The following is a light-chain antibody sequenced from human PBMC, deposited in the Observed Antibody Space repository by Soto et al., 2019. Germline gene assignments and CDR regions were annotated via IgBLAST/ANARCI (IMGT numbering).Light chain of an antibody. CDR2: GAS. V-gene: IGKV3-20*01. Sequence: EIMMTQSPVTLSVSPGERATLSCRASQSVNSNLAWYQQKPGQAPRLLIYGASTRATGIPASFSGSGSGTDFTLTISRLEPEDFAVYYCQQYGSSPTWTFGQGTKVDI. J-gene: IGKJ1*01. CDR1: QSVNSN. CDR3: QQYGSSPTWT.